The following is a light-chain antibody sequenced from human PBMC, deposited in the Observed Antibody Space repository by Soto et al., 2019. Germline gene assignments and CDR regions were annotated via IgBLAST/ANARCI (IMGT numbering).Light chain of an antibody. Sequence: DIVMTQSPDSLAVSLGERAAINCKSSQSVLYSSNNKNYLAWYQQKPGQPPKLLMYWASTRESGVPDRFSGSGSGTDFTLTISRLQAEDVAVYYCQQYYSTPQTFGQGTKLAIK. CDR2: WAS. J-gene: IGKJ2*01. CDR3: QQYYSTPQT. V-gene: IGKV4-1*01. CDR1: QSVLYSSNNKNY.